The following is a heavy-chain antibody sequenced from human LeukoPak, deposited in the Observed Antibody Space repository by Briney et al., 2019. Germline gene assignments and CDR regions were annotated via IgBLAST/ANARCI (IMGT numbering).Heavy chain of an antibody. D-gene: IGHD6-19*01. Sequence: GGSLRLSCAASGFTFSSYSMNWVRQAPGKGLEWVSSISSSSSYIYYADSVKGRFTISRDNAKNSLYLQMNSLRAEDTAVYCCASPTKSSGWYVFDYWGQGTLVTVPS. CDR3: ASPTKSSGWYVFDY. CDR2: ISSSSSYI. V-gene: IGHV3-21*01. CDR1: GFTFSSYS. J-gene: IGHJ4*02.